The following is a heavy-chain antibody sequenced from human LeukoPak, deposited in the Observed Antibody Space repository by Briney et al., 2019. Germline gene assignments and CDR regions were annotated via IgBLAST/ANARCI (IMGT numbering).Heavy chain of an antibody. J-gene: IGHJ4*02. CDR3: ARGYYDYVWGSYRPMPFDY. CDR2: IYYRGTT. D-gene: IGHD3-16*02. Sequence: PSETLSLTCTVSGGSISSYYWSWIRQPPGKGLECIGYIYYRGTTNYNPSLKSRVTISVDTSKTHSSLKLSSVTAADTAVYYCARGYYDYVWGSYRPMPFDYWGQGTLVTVSS. V-gene: IGHV4-59*01. CDR1: GGSISSYY.